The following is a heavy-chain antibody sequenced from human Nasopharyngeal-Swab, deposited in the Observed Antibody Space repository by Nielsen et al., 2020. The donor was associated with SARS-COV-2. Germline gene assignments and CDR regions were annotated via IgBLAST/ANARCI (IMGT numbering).Heavy chain of an antibody. V-gene: IGHV3-23*01. CDR3: ADPPFSGY. D-gene: IGHD1-1*01. Sequence: GESLKISCAASGFTFSSYAMSWVRQAPGKGLEWVSAISGSGGSTYYADSVKGRFTISRDNSKNTLYLQMNSLRADDTAVYYCADPPFSGYWGQGTLVTVSS. J-gene: IGHJ4*02. CDR1: GFTFSSYA. CDR2: ISGSGGST.